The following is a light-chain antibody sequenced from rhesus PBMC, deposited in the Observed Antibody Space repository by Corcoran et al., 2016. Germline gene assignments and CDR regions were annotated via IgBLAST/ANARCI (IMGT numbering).Light chain of an antibody. CDR3: LQGYSTPYS. CDR2: AAS. V-gene: IGKV1-36*02. Sequence: DIQMTQSPSSLSASVGDRVTITCRASQGISDYLSWYQQKPGKAPKRLIYAASSLESGVPSRFSGSGSGTEFPLTISSLHPEDFAAYYCLQGYSTPYSFGQGTKVEIK. CDR1: QGISDY. J-gene: IGKJ2*01.